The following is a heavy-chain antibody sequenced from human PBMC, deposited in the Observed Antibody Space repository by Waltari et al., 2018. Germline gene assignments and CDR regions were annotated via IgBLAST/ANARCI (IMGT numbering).Heavy chain of an antibody. J-gene: IGHJ2*01. CDR2: IKQDESEK. CDR3: ARGLLEWLLSYWYFDL. V-gene: IGHV3-7*01. CDR1: GFTFSTHW. D-gene: IGHD3-3*01. Sequence: EVQLVESGGDLVQPGGSLRLSCVASGFTFSTHWMSWVRQAPGKGLEWVANIKQDESEKYYVDSVKGRFTISRDNTKNSVYLQMNSLRAEDTAVYYCARGLLEWLLSYWYFDLWGRGTLVTVSS.